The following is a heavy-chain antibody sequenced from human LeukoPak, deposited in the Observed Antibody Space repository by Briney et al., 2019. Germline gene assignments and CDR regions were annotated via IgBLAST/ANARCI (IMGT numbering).Heavy chain of an antibody. J-gene: IGHJ4*02. CDR1: GFPLDDLW. CDR3: ARDDYNRL. V-gene: IGHV3-74*01. D-gene: IGHD4-11*01. Sequence: PGGSLTLSCSPSGFPLDDLWMHWLRHVPGKGLEWVSRSDGSSATFADSVRGRFTVSRDNGKNTLYLQMNSLRAEETAVYYCARDDYNRLWGQGTRVTVSS. CDR2: SDGSSA.